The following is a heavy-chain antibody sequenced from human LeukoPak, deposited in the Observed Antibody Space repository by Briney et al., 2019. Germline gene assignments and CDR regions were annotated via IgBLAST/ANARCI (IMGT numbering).Heavy chain of an antibody. CDR2: IYTSGST. Sequence: SETLSLTCTVSGGSISSYYWSWIRQPAGKGLEWIGRIYTSGSTNYNPSLKSRVTMSVDTSKNQFSLKLSSVTAADTAVYYCARCLPGQAEITMLQNWFDPWGQGTLVTVSS. J-gene: IGHJ5*02. V-gene: IGHV4-4*07. CDR1: GGSISSYY. CDR3: ARCLPGQAEITMLQNWFDP. D-gene: IGHD3-10*01.